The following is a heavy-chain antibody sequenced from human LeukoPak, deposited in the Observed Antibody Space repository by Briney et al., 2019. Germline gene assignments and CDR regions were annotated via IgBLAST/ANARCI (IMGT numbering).Heavy chain of an antibody. J-gene: IGHJ4*02. D-gene: IGHD3-22*01. CDR3: ATGRGYYDSSGYYY. Sequence: ASVKVSCKPSGYTLTGYYMHRVRQAPGQGLEWMGWINPNSGGTNYAQKFQGRVTMTRDTSISTAYMELSSLRSEDTAVYYCATGRGYYDSSGYYYWGQGTLVTVSP. V-gene: IGHV1-2*02. CDR1: GYTLTGYY. CDR2: INPNSGGT.